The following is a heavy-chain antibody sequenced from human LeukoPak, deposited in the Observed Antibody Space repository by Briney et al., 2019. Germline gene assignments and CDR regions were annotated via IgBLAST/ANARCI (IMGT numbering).Heavy chain of an antibody. CDR3: VSVRGVIRLDY. D-gene: IGHD3-10*01. V-gene: IGHV3-48*03. CDR1: GFTFSSYE. CDR2: ISSSGSTI. Sequence: GGSLRLSCAASGFTFSSYEMNWVRQAPGKGLEWVSYISSSGSTIYYADSVKGRFTISRDNAKNSLYLQMNSLRAEDTAVYYCVSVRGVIRLDYWGQGTLVTVSS. J-gene: IGHJ4*02.